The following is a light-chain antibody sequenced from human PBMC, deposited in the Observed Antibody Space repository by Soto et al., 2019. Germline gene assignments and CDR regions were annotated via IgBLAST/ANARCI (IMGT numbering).Light chain of an antibody. CDR2: GAS. CDR3: QQYNNWPS. V-gene: IGKV3D-15*01. CDR1: QSVSSY. Sequence: EIVLTQSACTLALSPGERCTRSCRARQSVSSYLAWYQQKPGQAPRLLIYGASTRATGIPARFSGSGSETEFTLTIRSLQSEDFAVYFCQQYNNWPSFGPGTRLEIK. J-gene: IGKJ5*01.